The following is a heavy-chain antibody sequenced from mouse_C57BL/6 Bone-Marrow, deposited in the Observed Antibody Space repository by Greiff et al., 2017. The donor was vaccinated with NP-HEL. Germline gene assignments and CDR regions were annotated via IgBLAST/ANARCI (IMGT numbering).Heavy chain of an antibody. D-gene: IGHD1-2*01. J-gene: IGHJ3*01. CDR1: GYTFTSYW. CDR2: IHPNSGST. V-gene: IGHV1-64*01. Sequence: QVQLKQPGAELVKPGASVKLSCKASGYTFTSYWMHWVKQRPGQGLEWIGMIHPNSGSTNYNEKFKSKATLTVDKSSSTAYMQLSILTSEDSAVYYCAKAAFYWGQGTLVTVSA. CDR3: AKAAFY.